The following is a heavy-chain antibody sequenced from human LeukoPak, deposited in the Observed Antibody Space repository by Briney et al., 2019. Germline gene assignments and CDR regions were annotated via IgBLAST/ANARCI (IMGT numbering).Heavy chain of an antibody. Sequence: PGGSLRISCAVSGFTVNSRYMSWVRQAPGKGLEWVSVIYSGGGTYYADSVKGRFTISRDNSKNTLYLQMNSLRAEDTAVYYCASYGYSGYTFDYWGQGTLVTVSS. J-gene: IGHJ4*02. CDR3: ASYGYSGYTFDY. CDR2: IYSGGGT. CDR1: GFTVNSRY. V-gene: IGHV3-53*01. D-gene: IGHD5-12*01.